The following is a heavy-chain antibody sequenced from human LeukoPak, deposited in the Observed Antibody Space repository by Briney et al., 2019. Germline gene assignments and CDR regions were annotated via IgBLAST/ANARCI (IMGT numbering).Heavy chain of an antibody. Sequence: PGGSLRLSCAASGFTFSSYSMSWVRQAPGKGLEWVSVIYSGGSTYYADSVKGRFTISRDNSKNTLYLQMNSLRAEDTAVYYCARGFRYSSGWYYFDYWGQGTLVTVSS. CDR2: IYSGGST. CDR3: ARGFRYSSGWYYFDY. CDR1: GFTFSSYS. J-gene: IGHJ4*02. V-gene: IGHV3-66*01. D-gene: IGHD6-19*01.